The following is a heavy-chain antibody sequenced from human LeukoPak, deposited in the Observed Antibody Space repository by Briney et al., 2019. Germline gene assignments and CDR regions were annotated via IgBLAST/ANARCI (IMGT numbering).Heavy chain of an antibody. CDR3: ARVNDWNDLDY. Sequence: SETLSLTCTVSGASISGYYWSWIRQPPGKRLEWIGYIISTGTINYNASLKSRVTISIDTSKTQLSLQLTSVTAADTAVYYCARVNDWNDLDYWGPGTLVTVSS. V-gene: IGHV4-59*01. J-gene: IGHJ4*02. CDR1: GASISGYY. D-gene: IGHD1-1*01. CDR2: IISTGTI.